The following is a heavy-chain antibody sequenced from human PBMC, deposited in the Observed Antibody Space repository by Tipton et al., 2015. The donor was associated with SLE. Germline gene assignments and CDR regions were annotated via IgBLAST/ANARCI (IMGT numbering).Heavy chain of an antibody. CDR2: IYYSGST. CDR1: GGSISSYY. V-gene: IGHV4-59*08. Sequence: TLSLTCTVSGGSISSYYWSWIRQPPGKGLEWIGYIYYSGSTNYNPSLKSRVTISVDTSKNQFSLKLSSVTAADTAVYYCARHSGSYLDAFDIWGQGTMVTVSS. J-gene: IGHJ3*02. D-gene: IGHD1-26*01. CDR3: ARHSGSYLDAFDI.